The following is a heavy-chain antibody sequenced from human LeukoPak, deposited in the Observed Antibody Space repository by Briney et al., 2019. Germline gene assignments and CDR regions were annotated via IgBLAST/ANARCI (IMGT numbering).Heavy chain of an antibody. V-gene: IGHV1-18*01. CDR2: ISPYNGNT. Sequence: ASVKVSCKASGYTFTSYGISWVRQAPGQGLEWMGWISPYNGNTTYAQKLQGRVTMTTDTSTSTAYLELRSLRSDDTAVYYCARDPLSSSWSPALYYYYGMDAWGQGTTVTVSS. D-gene: IGHD6-13*01. CDR3: ARDPLSSSWSPALYYYYGMDA. CDR1: GYTFTSYG. J-gene: IGHJ6*02.